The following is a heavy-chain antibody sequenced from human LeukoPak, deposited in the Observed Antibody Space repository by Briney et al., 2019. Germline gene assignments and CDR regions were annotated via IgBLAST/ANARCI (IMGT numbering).Heavy chain of an antibody. CDR1: GFTFSSYA. D-gene: IGHD1-26*01. Sequence: GGSLRLSCAASGFTFSSYAMSWVRQAPGKGLEWLSTINGDGRSTYYADSVKGRFTISRDNSKNTLYLQMNSLRAEDTAVYYCAKTRYSGSYPDIWGQGTMVTVSS. J-gene: IGHJ3*02. V-gene: IGHV3-23*01. CDR3: AKTRYSGSYPDI. CDR2: INGDGRST.